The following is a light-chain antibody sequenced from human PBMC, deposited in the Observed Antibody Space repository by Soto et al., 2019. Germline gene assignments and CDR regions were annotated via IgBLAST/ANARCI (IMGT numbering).Light chain of an antibody. CDR2: KAS. V-gene: IGKV1-5*03. Sequence: DIQTTQSPFTLSASVGDRVTITCRASQSISSWLAWYQQKPGKAPKLLIYKASTLESGVPSNFSGSGSGTEFTLTISSLQPEDFATYYCQQYNSYPWTFGQGTKV. CDR1: QSISSW. CDR3: QQYNSYPWT. J-gene: IGKJ1*01.